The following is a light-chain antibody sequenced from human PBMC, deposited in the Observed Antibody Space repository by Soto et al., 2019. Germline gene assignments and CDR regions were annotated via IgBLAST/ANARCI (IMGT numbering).Light chain of an antibody. Sequence: EIVMTQSPATLSVSPGERATLSCRASQSVSSNLAWYQQKPGQAPRLLIYGASTRATGIPARFSGSGSGTEFTLTISSLQSEDVAVYYCQQYNNWPPRTVGQGTKVEIK. CDR3: QQYNNWPPRT. V-gene: IGKV3-15*01. CDR1: QSVSSN. J-gene: IGKJ1*01. CDR2: GAS.